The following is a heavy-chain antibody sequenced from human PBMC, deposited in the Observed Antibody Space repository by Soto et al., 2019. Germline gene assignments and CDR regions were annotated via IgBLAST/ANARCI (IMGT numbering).Heavy chain of an antibody. J-gene: IGHJ4*02. CDR2: ISYDGSNK. CDR3: AKDSLKVYYDSSGYYRDELSYFDY. D-gene: IGHD3-22*01. V-gene: IGHV3-30*18. CDR1: GFTFSSYG. Sequence: QPGGSLRLSCAASGFTFSSYGMHWVRQAPGKGLEWVAVISYDGSNKYYADSVKGRFTISRDNSKNTLYLQMNSLRAEDAAVYYCAKDSLKVYYDSSGYYRDELSYFDYWGQGTLVTVSS.